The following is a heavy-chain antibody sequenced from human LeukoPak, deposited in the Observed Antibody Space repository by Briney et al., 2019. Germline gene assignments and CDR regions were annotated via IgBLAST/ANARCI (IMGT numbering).Heavy chain of an antibody. D-gene: IGHD3-10*01. V-gene: IGHV3-23*01. J-gene: IGHJ4*02. CDR3: AKRSSLTTSYFDY. Sequence: PGGSLRLSCAASGFTLSNYGMTWVRQAPGKGLEWVSTISGSGDRVYYADSVKGRFTISTDNSKNTLFLQMNSLRPDDTAVYYCAKRSSLTTSYFDYWGQGTLVTVSS. CDR2: ISGSGDRV. CDR1: GFTLSNYG.